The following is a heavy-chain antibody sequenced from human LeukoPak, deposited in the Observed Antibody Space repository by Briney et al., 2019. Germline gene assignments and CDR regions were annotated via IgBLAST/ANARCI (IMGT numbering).Heavy chain of an antibody. D-gene: IGHD5-12*01. J-gene: IGHJ4*02. Sequence: SGTLSLTCAVSGGSISSNWWSWVRQPPGKGLEWIGEIYDSGSTNYNPSLKSRVTILVDKSRNQFSLVLGSVTAADTAVYYCARARDSSGYADYWGQGTLVTVSS. CDR3: ARARDSSGYADY. CDR1: GGSISSNW. CDR2: IYDSGST. V-gene: IGHV4-4*02.